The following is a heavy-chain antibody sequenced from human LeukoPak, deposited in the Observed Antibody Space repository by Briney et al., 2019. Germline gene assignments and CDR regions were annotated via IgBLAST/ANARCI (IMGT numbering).Heavy chain of an antibody. D-gene: IGHD4-11*01. CDR2: ISSSSSTV. V-gene: IGHV3-48*01. J-gene: IGHJ4*02. CDR1: GFTFSSYS. CDR3: AKKRDYSNYQYYFDY. Sequence: GGSLRLSCAASGFTFSSYSMNWVRQAPGKGLEWVSYISSSSSTVYYADSVKGRFTISRDNSKSTLYLQMNSLRAEDTAVYYCAKKRDYSNYQYYFDYWGQGTLVTVSS.